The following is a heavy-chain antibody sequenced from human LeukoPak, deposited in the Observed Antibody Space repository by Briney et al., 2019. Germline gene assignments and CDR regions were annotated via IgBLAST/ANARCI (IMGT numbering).Heavy chain of an antibody. V-gene: IGHV4-34*01. Sequence: SETLSLTCTVSGGSISGYYWSWIRQPPGKGLEWIGEINHSGSTNYNPSLKSRVTISVDTSKNQFSLKLSSVTAADTAVYYCARGGYYGSGSYNYWGQGTLVTVSS. D-gene: IGHD3-10*01. CDR3: ARGGYYGSGSYNY. J-gene: IGHJ4*02. CDR2: INHSGST. CDR1: GGSISGYY.